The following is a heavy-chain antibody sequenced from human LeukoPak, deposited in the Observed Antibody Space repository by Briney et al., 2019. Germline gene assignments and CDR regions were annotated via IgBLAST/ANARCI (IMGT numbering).Heavy chain of an antibody. CDR3: ARDFTDDMVRGPWDGFDP. D-gene: IGHD3-10*01. CDR2: IYYSGST. J-gene: IGHJ5*02. Sequence: SETLSLTCSVSGDSISSSSSYWGWIRQPPGKGLEWIGSIYYSGSTNYNPSLKSRVTISVDTSKNQFSLKLSSVTAADTAVYYCARDFTDDMVRGPWDGFDPWGQGTLVTVSS. V-gene: IGHV4-39*07. CDR1: GDSISSSSSY.